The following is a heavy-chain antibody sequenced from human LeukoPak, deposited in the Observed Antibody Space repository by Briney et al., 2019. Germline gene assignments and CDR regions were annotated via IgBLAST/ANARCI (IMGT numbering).Heavy chain of an antibody. V-gene: IGHV4-59*08. CDR3: ARLLLTGESPLFDY. J-gene: IGHJ4*02. D-gene: IGHD7-27*01. CDR2: ISYSGST. Sequence: SETLSLTCTVSGGSISGYYWTWIRQPPGKGLEWIGYISYSGSTNYNPSLMSRVTISVDTSKNQFSLKLSSVTAADTAVYYCARLLLTGESPLFDYWGQGTLVTVSS. CDR1: GGSISGYY.